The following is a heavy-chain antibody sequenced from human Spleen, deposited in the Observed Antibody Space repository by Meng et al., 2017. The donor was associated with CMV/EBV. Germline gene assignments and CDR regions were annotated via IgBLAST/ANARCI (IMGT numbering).Heavy chain of an antibody. CDR2: IGTAGDT. CDR1: GFTFSSYD. CDR3: ARDLRLSYYYGSGSTGYYYYYYGMDV. D-gene: IGHD3-10*01. V-gene: IGHV3-13*01. J-gene: IGHJ6*02. Sequence: GGSLRLSCAASGFTFSSYDMHWVRQATGKGLEWVSAIGTAGDTYYPGSVKGRFTISRENAKNSLYLQMNSLRAGDTAVYYCARDLRLSYYYGSGSTGYYYYYYGMDVWGQGTTVTVSS.